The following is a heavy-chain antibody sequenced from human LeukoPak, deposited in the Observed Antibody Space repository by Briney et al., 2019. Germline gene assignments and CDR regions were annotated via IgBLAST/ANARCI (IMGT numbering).Heavy chain of an antibody. CDR2: IIPILGIA. V-gene: IGHV1-69*04. CDR1: GGTFSSYA. J-gene: IGHJ3*02. D-gene: IGHD3-10*02. CDR3: ARDYVILHAFDI. Sequence: ASVKVSCKASGGTFSSYAISWVRQAPGQGLEWMGRIIPILGIANYAQRFQGRVTITADKSTSTAYMELSSLRSEDTAVYYCARDYVILHAFDIWGQGTMVTVSS.